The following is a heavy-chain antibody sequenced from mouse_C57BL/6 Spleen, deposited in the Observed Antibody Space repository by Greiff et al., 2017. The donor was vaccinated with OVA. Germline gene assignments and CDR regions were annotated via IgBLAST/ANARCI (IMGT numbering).Heavy chain of an antibody. V-gene: IGHV14-2*01. CDR3: ARGAYNDYVSWFAY. CDR2: IDPEDGET. CDR1: GFTFTDYY. J-gene: IGHJ3*01. Sequence: EVQLQQSGAELVKPGASVKLSCTASGFTFTDYYMHWVKQRTGQGLEWIGRIDPEDGETKYAPKFQGKATITADTASNTAYLQLSSLTSEDTAVYYCARGAYNDYVSWFAYWGQGTLVTVSA. D-gene: IGHD2-5*01.